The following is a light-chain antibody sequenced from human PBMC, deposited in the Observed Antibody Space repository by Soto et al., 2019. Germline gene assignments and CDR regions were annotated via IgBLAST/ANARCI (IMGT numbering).Light chain of an antibody. CDR2: DAS. CDR1: QSVSSQ. Sequence: EIVLTQSPATLSLSPGERATLSCWASQSVSSQLAWYQHKPGQAPRLLIYDASNRAPGIPARLSGRGSGTDFPLTISRLEPEDFVVYCGHQRYCLPRTFGQGTKLELK. J-gene: IGKJ2*01. CDR3: HQRYCLPRT. V-gene: IGKV3-11*01.